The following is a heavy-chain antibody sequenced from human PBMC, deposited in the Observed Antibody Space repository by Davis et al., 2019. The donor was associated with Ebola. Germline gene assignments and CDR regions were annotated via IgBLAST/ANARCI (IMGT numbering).Heavy chain of an antibody. V-gene: IGHV3-23*01. J-gene: IGHJ4*02. D-gene: IGHD4-23*01. CDR3: ARLRDYGGNSG. Sequence: GESLKISCTDSVITFSSYAMTWVRQAPGKGLEWVSAISGSGGSTYYADSVKGRFTISRDNSKKTLYLQMNSLKAEDTAVYYCARLRDYGGNSGWGQGTLVTVSS. CDR2: ISGSGGST. CDR1: VITFSSYA.